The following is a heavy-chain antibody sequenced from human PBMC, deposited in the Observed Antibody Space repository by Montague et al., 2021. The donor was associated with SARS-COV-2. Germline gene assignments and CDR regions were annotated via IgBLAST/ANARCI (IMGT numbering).Heavy chain of an antibody. CDR1: GDSINSGDHY. J-gene: IGHJ3*01. CDR2: IYSSGST. V-gene: IGHV4-31*03. D-gene: IGHD5-18*01. Sequence: TLSLTCNVSGDSINSGDHYWSWIRQHPGKGLEWIGYIYSSGSTYYNPSLKSRVTISADTSKNQFSLKLSSVTAADTGVYYCARHLPSGYTFGLDAFDLWGQGTMVTVSS. CDR3: ARHLPSGYTFGLDAFDL.